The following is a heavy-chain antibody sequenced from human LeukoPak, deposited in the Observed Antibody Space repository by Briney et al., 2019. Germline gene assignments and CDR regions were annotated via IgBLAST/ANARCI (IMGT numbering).Heavy chain of an antibody. V-gene: IGHV3-30*02. Sequence: SGGSLRLSCAASGFTFSSYGMHWVCQAPGKGLEWVAFIRYDGSNKYYADSVKGRFTISRDNSKNTLYLQMNSLRAEDTAVYYCAKEVTRRIAAAGSFDYWGQGTLVTVSS. CDR1: GFTFSSYG. D-gene: IGHD6-13*01. J-gene: IGHJ4*02. CDR3: AKEVTRRIAAAGSFDY. CDR2: IRYDGSNK.